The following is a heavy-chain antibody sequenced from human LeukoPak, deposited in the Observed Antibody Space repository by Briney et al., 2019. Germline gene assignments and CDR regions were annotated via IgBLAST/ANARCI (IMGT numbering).Heavy chain of an antibody. CDR3: ARDVGSGYCSGGSCQEAYFDY. V-gene: IGHV3-30*02. CDR1: GLTFSNYG. J-gene: IGHJ4*02. Sequence: PGGSLRLSCAASGLTFSNYGMHWVRQAPGKGLEWVAFIRYDGRNKYYADSVKGRFTISRDNSKNTLYLQMNSLNSLRAEDTAVYYCARDVGSGYCSGGSCQEAYFDYWGQGTLVTVSS. CDR2: IRYDGRNK. D-gene: IGHD2-15*01.